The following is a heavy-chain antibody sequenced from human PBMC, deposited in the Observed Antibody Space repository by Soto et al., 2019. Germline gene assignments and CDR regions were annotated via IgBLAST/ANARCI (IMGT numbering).Heavy chain of an antibody. CDR2: MNPNSGNT. V-gene: IGHV1-8*01. Sequence: QVQLVQSGAEVKKPGASVKVSCKASGYTFTSYDINWVRQATGQGLEWMGWMNPNSGNTGYAQKFQGRVTMTRNTSISTAYMELSSLRSEDTAVYYGARKKNYYDSSGYSPNALDSWGQGTLVTVSS. D-gene: IGHD3-22*01. CDR3: ARKKNYYDSSGYSPNALDS. J-gene: IGHJ5*01. CDR1: GYTFTSYD.